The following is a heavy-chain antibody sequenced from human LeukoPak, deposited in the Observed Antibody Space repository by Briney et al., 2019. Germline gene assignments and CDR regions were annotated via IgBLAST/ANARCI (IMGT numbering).Heavy chain of an antibody. CDR1: GFTFGDYW. CDR3: ARAGGYGLIDY. D-gene: IGHD5-18*01. J-gene: IGHJ4*02. Sequence: PGGSLRLSCISSGFTFGDYWMHWVRQAPGKGLVWVSRINGDGSRTRFADSVKGRFTISRDNAKNTLYLQMHSLRVEDTAVYYCARAGGYGLIDYWGQGTMVTVSS. V-gene: IGHV3-74*01. CDR2: INGDGSRT.